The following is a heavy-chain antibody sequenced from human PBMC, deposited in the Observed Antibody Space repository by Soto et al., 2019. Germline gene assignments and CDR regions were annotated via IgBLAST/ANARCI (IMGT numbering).Heavy chain of an antibody. CDR2: IIPIFGTA. D-gene: IGHD3-10*01. J-gene: IGHJ5*02. CDR3: ARAGGWFGELTKGLCWFDP. CDR1: GGTFSSYA. V-gene: IGHV1-69*01. Sequence: QVQLVQSGAEVKKPGSSVKVSCKASGGTFSSYAISWVRQAPGQGLEWMGGIIPIFGTANYAQKFQGRVTITADESTSTAYMELSSLRSENTAVYYCARAGGWFGELTKGLCWFDPWGQVTLVTVSS.